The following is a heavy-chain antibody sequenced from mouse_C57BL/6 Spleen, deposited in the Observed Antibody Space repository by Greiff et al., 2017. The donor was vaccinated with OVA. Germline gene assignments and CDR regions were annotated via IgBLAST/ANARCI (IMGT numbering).Heavy chain of an antibody. J-gene: IGHJ2*01. CDR1: GYAFSSSW. CDR3: ARDYYSNYYFDY. D-gene: IGHD2-5*01. V-gene: IGHV1-82*01. Sequence: VKLVESGPELVKPGASVKISCKASGYAFSSSWMNWVKQRPGKGLEWIGRIYPGDGDTNYNGKFKGKATLTADKSSSTAYMQLSSLTSEDSAVYFCARDYYSNYYFDYWGQGTTLTVSS. CDR2: IYPGDGDT.